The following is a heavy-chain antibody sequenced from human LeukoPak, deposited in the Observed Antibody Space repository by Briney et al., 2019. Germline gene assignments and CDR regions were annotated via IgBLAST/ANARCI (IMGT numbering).Heavy chain of an antibody. Sequence: GASVKVSCKASGGTFSSYAISWVRQAPGQGLEWMGRIIPIFGIANYAQKFQGRVTITADKSTSTAYMELSSLRSEDTAVYYCASGPDFWSGYAAGDAFDTWGQGTMVTVSS. CDR3: ASGPDFWSGYAAGDAFDT. D-gene: IGHD3-3*01. J-gene: IGHJ3*02. CDR1: GGTFSSYA. V-gene: IGHV1-69*04. CDR2: IIPIFGIA.